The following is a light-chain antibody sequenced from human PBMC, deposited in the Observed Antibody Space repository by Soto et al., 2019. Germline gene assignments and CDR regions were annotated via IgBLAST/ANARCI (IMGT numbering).Light chain of an antibody. V-gene: IGLV2-14*01. J-gene: IGLJ3*02. CDR1: SSDVGGYNY. Sequence: QSALTQPASVSGSPGQSITISCTGTSSDVGGYNYVSWYQQHPGKVPKLMIYEVSNRPSGVSNRFYGSKSGNTASLTISGLQAEDEDDYYCSSYTSSSTLVFGGGTKLTVL. CDR3: SSYTSSSTLV. CDR2: EVS.